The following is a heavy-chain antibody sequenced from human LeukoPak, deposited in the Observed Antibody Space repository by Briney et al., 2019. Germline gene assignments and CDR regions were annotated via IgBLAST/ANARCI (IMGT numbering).Heavy chain of an antibody. CDR1: GFTFSDYY. Sequence: PGGSLRLSCAASGFTFSDYYMSWIRQAPGKGLEWVSYISSSGISIYYADSVKGRFTISRDNAKKSLYLQMNSLRAEDTAVYYCARRRIPYYMDVWGKGTTVTISS. CDR3: ARRRIPYYMDV. D-gene: IGHD5-18*01. V-gene: IGHV3-11*01. J-gene: IGHJ6*03. CDR2: ISSSGISI.